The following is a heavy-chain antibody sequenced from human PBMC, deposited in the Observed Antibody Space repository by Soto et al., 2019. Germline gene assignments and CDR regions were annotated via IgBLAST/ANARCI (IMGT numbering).Heavy chain of an antibody. J-gene: IGHJ3*02. CDR1: GGTFSIYA. CDR3: ARDMATYYYDSSGYYPDAFDI. Sequence: GASVKVSCKASGGTFSIYAFSWVRQAPGQGLEWMGGIIPMFGTPNYAQKFQGRVTMTRDTSTSTVYMELSSLRSEDTAVYYCARDMATYYYDSSGYYPDAFDIWGQGTMVTVSS. D-gene: IGHD3-22*01. V-gene: IGHV1-69*05. CDR2: IIPMFGTP.